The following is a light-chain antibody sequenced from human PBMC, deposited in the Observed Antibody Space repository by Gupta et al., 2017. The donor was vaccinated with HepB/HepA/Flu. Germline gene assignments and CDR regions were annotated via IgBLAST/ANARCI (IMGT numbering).Light chain of an antibody. CDR3: QSLDASGRV. CDR1: TLSRQY. Sequence: SDELTQPPSVSVSPGQQARITCSGDTLSRQYTYWYQQRPGQAPILIIFQDKERPPGIPERFSASSSGTTASLTISDVQSEDAADYFCQSLDASGRVFGGGTKLTVL. V-gene: IGLV3-25*03. J-gene: IGLJ3*02. CDR2: QDK.